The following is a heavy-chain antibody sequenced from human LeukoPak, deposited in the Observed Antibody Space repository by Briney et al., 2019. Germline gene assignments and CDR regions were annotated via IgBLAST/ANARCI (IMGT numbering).Heavy chain of an antibody. Sequence: GGSLGLSCAASGFTFSSYAMTWVRQAPGKGLEWVSSISSSGDNTYYADSVKGRSTISRDNSKNTLYLQMSSLRAEDTALYYCAKDRPYWYFDLWGRGTLVTVSS. J-gene: IGHJ2*01. CDR1: GFTFSSYA. CDR2: ISSSGDNT. CDR3: AKDRPYWYFDL. V-gene: IGHV3-23*01.